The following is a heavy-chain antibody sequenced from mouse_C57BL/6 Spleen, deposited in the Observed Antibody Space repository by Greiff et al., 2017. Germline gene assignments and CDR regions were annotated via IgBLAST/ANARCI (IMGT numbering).Heavy chain of an antibody. CDR1: GYTFTSYW. Sequence: VQLRQPGAELVKPGASVKLSCKASGYTFTSYWMHWVKQRPGQGLEWIGMIHPNSGSTNYNEKFKSKATLTVDKSSSTAYLQLSSLTSDDSSVYYCARLLQNYYAMDYWGQGTSVTVSS. J-gene: IGHJ4*01. CDR3: ARLLQNYYAMDY. CDR2: IHPNSGST. D-gene: IGHD2-1*01. V-gene: IGHV1-64*01.